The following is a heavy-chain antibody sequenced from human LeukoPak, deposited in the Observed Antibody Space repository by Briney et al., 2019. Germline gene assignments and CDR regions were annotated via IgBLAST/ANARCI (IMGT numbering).Heavy chain of an antibody. J-gene: IGHJ4*02. CDR1: GLTFSSYS. CDR3: ARDLGWGTSSAYLDY. V-gene: IGHV3-21*01. CDR2: ISSSSSYI. Sequence: PGGSLRLSCAASGLTFSSYSMNWVRQAPGKGLEWVSSISSSSSYIYYADSVKGRFTISRDNTKNSLYLQMNSLRAEDTAVFYCARDLGWGTSSAYLDYWGQGTPVTVSS. D-gene: IGHD3-22*01.